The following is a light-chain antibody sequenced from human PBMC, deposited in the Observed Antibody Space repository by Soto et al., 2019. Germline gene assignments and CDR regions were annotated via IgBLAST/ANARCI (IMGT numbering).Light chain of an antibody. J-gene: IGLJ1*01. V-gene: IGLV2-14*01. CDR3: SSYTSSSTLYV. CDR1: SSDVGGYNY. Sequence: ALTEQAYVAGSAGRSIIISCTGTSSDVGGYNYVSWYQQHPGKAPKLMIYEVSNRPSGVSNRFSGSKSGNTASLTISGLQAEDEADYYCSSYTSSSTLYVFGTGTKATVL. CDR2: EVS.